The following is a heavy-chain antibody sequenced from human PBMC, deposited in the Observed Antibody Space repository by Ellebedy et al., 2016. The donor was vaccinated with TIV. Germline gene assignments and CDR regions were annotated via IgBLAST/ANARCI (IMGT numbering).Heavy chain of an antibody. D-gene: IGHD6-19*01. V-gene: IGHV3-30-3*01. CDR3: ARDLDKSGGWYGGAAY. Sequence: GESLKISCVASGFTFDSYAMHWVRQAPGKGLEWVAVISHDGSSQYYADSVKGRFTISRDNSMTTLYLEMNSLRAEDTAVYYCARDLDKSGGWYGGAAYWGQGTLVTVSS. CDR2: ISHDGSSQ. CDR1: GFTFDSYA. J-gene: IGHJ4*02.